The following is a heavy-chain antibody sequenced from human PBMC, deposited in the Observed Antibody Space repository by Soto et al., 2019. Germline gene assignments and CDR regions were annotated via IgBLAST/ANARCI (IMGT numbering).Heavy chain of an antibody. CDR3: ARGVPFGHYSMDV. V-gene: IGHV4-34*01. D-gene: IGHD3-3*01. Sequence: SETLSLTCAVYDGSFTGFHWTWIRRPPGKGLEWIGEIKHSGSTNYNPSLTRRVTISVDTSKNQFSLKLNSVTAADTAVYYCARGVPFGHYSMDVWGQGTTVTVS. CDR2: IKHSGST. J-gene: IGHJ6*02. CDR1: DGSFTGFH.